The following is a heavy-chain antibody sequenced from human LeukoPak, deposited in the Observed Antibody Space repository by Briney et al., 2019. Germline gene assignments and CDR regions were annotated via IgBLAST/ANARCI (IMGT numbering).Heavy chain of an antibody. D-gene: IGHD5-24*01. J-gene: IGHJ6*02. CDR1: GFTFSSYG. V-gene: IGHV3-33*01. CDR2: IWYDGSNK. Sequence: GGSLRLSCAASASGFTFSSYGMHWVRQAPGKGLEWVAVIWYDGSNKYCADSVKGRFTISRDNSKNTVFLQINRLRAEDTAVYYCARMATNDYYYYGMDVWGQGTTVTVSS. CDR3: ARMATNDYYYYGMDV.